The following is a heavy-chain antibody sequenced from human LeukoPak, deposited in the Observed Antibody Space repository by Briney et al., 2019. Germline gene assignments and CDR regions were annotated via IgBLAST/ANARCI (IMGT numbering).Heavy chain of an antibody. V-gene: IGHV3-21*01. CDR2: ISNDSRYI. J-gene: IGHJ5*02. D-gene: IGHD2-8*02. Sequence: PSETLSLTCTVSGGSISSYYWDWVRQAPGKGLEWVASISNDSRYIYYSDSVKGRFTISRDNAENTVYLQTNSLRVEDTAMYYCASLSGVWDTGDKKWFDPWGQGTLVTVSS. CDR1: GGSISSYY. CDR3: ASLSGVWDTGDKKWFDP.